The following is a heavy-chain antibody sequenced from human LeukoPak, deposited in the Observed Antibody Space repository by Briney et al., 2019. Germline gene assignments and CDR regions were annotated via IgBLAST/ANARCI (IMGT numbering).Heavy chain of an antibody. Sequence: SETLSLTCAVYGGSFSGYYWSWTRQPPGKGLEWIGEINHSGSTNYNPSLKSRVTISVDTSKNQFSLKLSSVTAADTAVYYCARSDFGVVINYYYYYMDVWGKGTTVTVSS. CDR3: ARSDFGVVINYYYYYMDV. J-gene: IGHJ6*03. D-gene: IGHD3-3*01. CDR1: GGSFSGYY. CDR2: INHSGST. V-gene: IGHV4-34*01.